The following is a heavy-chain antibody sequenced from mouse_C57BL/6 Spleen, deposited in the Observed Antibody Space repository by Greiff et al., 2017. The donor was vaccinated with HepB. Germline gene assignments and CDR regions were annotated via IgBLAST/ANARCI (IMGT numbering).Heavy chain of an antibody. V-gene: IGHV1-18*01. Sequence: EVQLQQSGPELVKPGASVKIPCKASGYTFTDYNMDWVKQSHGKSLEWIGDINPNNGGTIYNQKFKGKATLTVDKSSSTAYMELRSLTSEDTAVYYCARNGDYHDSCFAYWGQGTLVTVSA. CDR3: ARNGDYHDSCFAY. D-gene: IGHD2-4*01. CDR1: GYTFTDYN. CDR2: INPNNGGT. J-gene: IGHJ3*01.